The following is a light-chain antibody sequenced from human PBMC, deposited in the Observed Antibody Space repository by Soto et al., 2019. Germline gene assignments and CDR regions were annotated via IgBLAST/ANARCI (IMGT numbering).Light chain of an antibody. CDR2: EVS. V-gene: IGLV2-23*02. Sequence: SVLTQPASVSGSPGQSVTISCTGTSTNVGTYKAVSWYQQHPGKAPKLIIYEVSQRPSGVSNHFSGSKSGNTASLTISGLQAEDEADYYCCSYASSSTYVFGTGTKVTVL. CDR3: CSYASSSTYV. J-gene: IGLJ1*01. CDR1: STNVGTYKA.